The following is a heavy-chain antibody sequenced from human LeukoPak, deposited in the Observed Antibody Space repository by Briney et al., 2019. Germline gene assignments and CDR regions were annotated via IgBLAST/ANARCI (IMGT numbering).Heavy chain of an antibody. CDR3: ASVLLSDGYYDSSGYYMYYFDY. CDR1: GGTFSSYA. CDR2: IIPIFGTA. V-gene: IGHV1-69*05. Sequence: SVKVSCKASGGTFSSYAISWVRQAPGQGLEWMGGIIPIFGTANYAQKFQGRVTITTDESTSTAYMELSSLRSEDTAVYYCASVLLSDGYYDSSGYYMYYFDYWGQGTLVTVSS. D-gene: IGHD3-22*01. J-gene: IGHJ4*02.